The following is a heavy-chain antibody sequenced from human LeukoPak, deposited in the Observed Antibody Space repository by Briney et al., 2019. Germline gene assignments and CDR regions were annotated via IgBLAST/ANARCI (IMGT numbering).Heavy chain of an antibody. CDR2: INHSGST. V-gene: IGHV4-34*01. CDR3: ARGGRYCSSTSCYKAPRYFVY. J-gene: IGHJ4*02. Sequence: PSETLSLTCAVYGGSFSGYYWSWIRQPPGKGLEWIGEINHSGSTNYNPSLKSRVTMSVDTSKNQFSRKLSSVTAADTAVYYCARGGRYCSSTSCYKAPRYFVYWGQGTLVTVSS. D-gene: IGHD2-2*02. CDR1: GGSFSGYY.